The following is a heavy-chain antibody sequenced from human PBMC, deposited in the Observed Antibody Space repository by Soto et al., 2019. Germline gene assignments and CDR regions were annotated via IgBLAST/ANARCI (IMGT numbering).Heavy chain of an antibody. D-gene: IGHD3-3*01. Sequence: SGGSLRLSFSASGFTFTSYAMSWVRQAPGKGLEGVSGISCSGGDTKSAYSVKVRLTISIDNFKNMLYLQMNSLRAEDTAVYYCAKQDFWTIFHTGLHXWGQGTMVTVSX. CDR1: GFTFTSYA. J-gene: IGHJ4*02. CDR2: ISCSGGDT. V-gene: IGHV3-23*01. CDR3: AKQDFWTIFHTGLHX.